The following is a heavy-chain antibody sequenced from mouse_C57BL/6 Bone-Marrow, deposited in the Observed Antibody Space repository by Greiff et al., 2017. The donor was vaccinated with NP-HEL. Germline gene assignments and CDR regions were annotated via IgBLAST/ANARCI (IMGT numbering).Heavy chain of an antibody. CDR2: IDPETGGT. J-gene: IGHJ2*01. CDR1: GYTFTDYE. CDR3: KVITTGFDY. Sequence: VKLMESGAELVRPGASVTLSCKASGYTFTDYEMHWVKQTPVHGLEWIGAIDPETGGTAYNQKFKGKAILTADKSSSTAYMELRSLTSEDSAVYYCKVITTGFDYWGQGTTLTVSS. D-gene: IGHD1-1*01. V-gene: IGHV1-15*01.